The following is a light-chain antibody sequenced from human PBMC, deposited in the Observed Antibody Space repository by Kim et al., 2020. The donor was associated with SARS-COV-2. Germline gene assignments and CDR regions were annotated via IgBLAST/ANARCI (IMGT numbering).Light chain of an antibody. CDR1: EVVRSN. V-gene: IGKV3-15*01. CDR2: GAS. J-gene: IGKJ1*01. Sequence: VFPGERDTLSCRASEVVRSNLAGYQQGPGQAPRLLIDGASTRAAGIPARCSGSGSGTEFTLTISSLQSEDSAVYYCQQYHNWPPWTFGQGTKVEI. CDR3: QQYHNWPPWT.